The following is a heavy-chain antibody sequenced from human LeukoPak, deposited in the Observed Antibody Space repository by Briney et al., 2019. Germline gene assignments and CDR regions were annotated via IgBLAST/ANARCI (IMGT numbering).Heavy chain of an antibody. CDR3: ARTPTYCGGDCYYFDP. Sequence: SETLSLTCTVSGGSISSYSWSWIRQPPGKGLEWIGYIHHTGSTYYNPSLKSRVTISVDRSKNQFSLKLSSVTAADTAMYFCARTPTYCGGDCYYFDPWGQGTLVTVSS. CDR1: GGSISSYS. CDR2: IHHTGST. J-gene: IGHJ5*02. V-gene: IGHV4-30-2*01. D-gene: IGHD2-21*02.